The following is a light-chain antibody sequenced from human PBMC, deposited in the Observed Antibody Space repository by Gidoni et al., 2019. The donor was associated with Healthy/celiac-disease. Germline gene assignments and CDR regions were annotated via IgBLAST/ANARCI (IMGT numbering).Light chain of an antibody. J-gene: IGLJ3*02. CDR1: SSDVGGYNY. CDR3: SSYTSSSTWV. V-gene: IGLV2-14*03. CDR2: DVS. Sequence: QSDLTQPASVSGSPGQSSTISCTGTSSDVGGYNYVSWYQQHPGKAPKLMIYDVSNRPSGVSNRFSGSKSGNTASLTISGLQAEDEADYYCSSYTSSSTWVFGGGTKLTVL.